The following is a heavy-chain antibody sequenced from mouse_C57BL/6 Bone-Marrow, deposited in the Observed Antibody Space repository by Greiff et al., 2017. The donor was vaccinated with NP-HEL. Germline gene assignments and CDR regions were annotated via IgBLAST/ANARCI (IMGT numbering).Heavy chain of an antibody. CDR1: GYTFTDYN. Sequence: IQLQQSGPELVKPGASVKIPCKASGYTFTDYNMDWVKQSHGKSLEWIGDINPNNGGTIYNQKFKGKATLTVDKSSSTAYMELRSLTSEDTAVYYCARSRDYGSSWYFDVWGTGTTVTVSS. D-gene: IGHD1-1*01. CDR3: ARSRDYGSSWYFDV. CDR2: INPNNGGT. J-gene: IGHJ1*03. V-gene: IGHV1-18*01.